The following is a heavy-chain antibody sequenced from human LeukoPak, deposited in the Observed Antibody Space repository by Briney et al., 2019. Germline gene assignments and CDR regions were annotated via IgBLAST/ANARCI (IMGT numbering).Heavy chain of an antibody. CDR1: EYTFTDYY. CDR3: TRGTIVGATGNFDY. Sequence: VASVKVSCKPSEYTFTDYYSHWVRQAPGQGLEWMGRINPVNGGTHFAQKFQDRVTMTRDTSITTAYMELSSLRSDDTAVYYCTRGTIVGATGNFDYWGQGTLVTVSS. V-gene: IGHV1-2*06. D-gene: IGHD1-26*01. J-gene: IGHJ4*02. CDR2: INPVNGGT.